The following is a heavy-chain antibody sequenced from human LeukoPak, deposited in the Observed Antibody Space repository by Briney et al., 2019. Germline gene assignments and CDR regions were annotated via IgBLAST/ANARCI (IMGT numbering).Heavy chain of an antibody. Sequence: PSETLSLTCAVSGYSISSGYYWGWTRQPPGKGLEWIGSIYHSGSTYYNPSLKSRVTISVDTSKNQFSLKLSSVTASDTAVYYCARRRSFAFWSGPYYFDYWGEGTLVTVSS. V-gene: IGHV4-38-2*01. CDR3: ARRRSFAFWSGPYYFDY. CDR1: GYSISSGYY. D-gene: IGHD3-3*01. J-gene: IGHJ4*02. CDR2: IYHSGST.